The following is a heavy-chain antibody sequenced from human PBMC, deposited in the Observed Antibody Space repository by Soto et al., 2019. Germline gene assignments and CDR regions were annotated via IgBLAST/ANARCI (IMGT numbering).Heavy chain of an antibody. CDR3: ARVRDIWSGSLEGGWFDP. Sequence: EVQLVESGGGLVQPGGSLRLSCAASGFTFSSYWMSWVRQAPGKGLEWVANIKQDGSEKYYVDSVKGRFTISRDNAKNSLYLQLNSLRAEDTAVYYCARVRDIWSGSLEGGWFDPWGQGTLVTVSS. V-gene: IGHV3-7*01. D-gene: IGHD3-3*01. J-gene: IGHJ5*02. CDR2: IKQDGSEK. CDR1: GFTFSSYW.